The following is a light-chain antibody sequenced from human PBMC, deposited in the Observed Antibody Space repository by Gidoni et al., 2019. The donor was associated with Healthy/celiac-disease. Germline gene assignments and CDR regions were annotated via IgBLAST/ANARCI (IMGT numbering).Light chain of an antibody. Sequence: DIVSPQSPATLSVSPGERATLACRASQSVSSYLAWYQQKPGQAPKLLIYDASNRATGVPARFSGSGSGTDFTLTISSLEPEDFAVYYCQQRGNWPPWTFGQGTKVEIK. CDR2: DAS. CDR3: QQRGNWPPWT. CDR1: QSVSSY. J-gene: IGKJ1*01. V-gene: IGKV3-11*01.